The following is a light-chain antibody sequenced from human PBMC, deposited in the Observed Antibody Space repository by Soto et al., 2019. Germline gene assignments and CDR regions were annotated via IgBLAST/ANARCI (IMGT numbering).Light chain of an antibody. J-gene: IGKJ3*01. CDR2: GAS. CDR1: QDFSRY. V-gene: IGKV1-9*01. CDR3: QQLQRTPFT. Sequence: QLTQSPSSLSASVGDRVTITCRASQDFSRYLAWYQQRAGKAPKLLIYGASTLQSGVPSRFSGSGSGTEFTLIISSLQPEDFATYHCQQLQRTPFTFGPGTTVDV.